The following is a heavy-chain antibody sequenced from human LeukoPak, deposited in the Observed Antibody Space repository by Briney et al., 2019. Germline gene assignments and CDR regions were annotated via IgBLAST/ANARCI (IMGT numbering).Heavy chain of an antibody. Sequence: PGGSLRLSCAASGFIVSSNYMRWVRQGPGKGLEWVSVIYSGGSTYYADSVKGRFTISRDNSKNTLYLQMNSLRAEDTAVYYCARSGSGSYFPFLDYWGQGTLVTVSS. CDR3: ARSGSGSYFPFLDY. CDR2: IYSGGST. CDR1: GFIVSSNY. D-gene: IGHD3-10*01. J-gene: IGHJ4*02. V-gene: IGHV3-53*01.